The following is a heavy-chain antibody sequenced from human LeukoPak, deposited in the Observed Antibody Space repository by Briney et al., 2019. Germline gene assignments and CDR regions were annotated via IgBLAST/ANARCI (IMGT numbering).Heavy chain of an antibody. CDR1: GGTFSTYA. D-gene: IGHD6-13*01. J-gene: IGHJ4*02. CDR3: ARVPQGSSWPYYFDY. CDR2: IVPILGTA. V-gene: IGHV1-69*04. Sequence: ASVKVSCKASGGTFSTYAISWVRQAPGHGLEWVGRIVPILGTANYAQNFQGRVTITADRSTTTAYMELSSLRSEDTAVYYCARVPQGSSWPYYFDYWGQGTPVTVSS.